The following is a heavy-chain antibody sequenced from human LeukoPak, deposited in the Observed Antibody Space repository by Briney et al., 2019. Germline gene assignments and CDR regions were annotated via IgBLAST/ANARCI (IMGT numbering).Heavy chain of an antibody. V-gene: IGHV1-2*02. CDR2: INPNSGGT. CDR3: ARADRLHGGPYLIGP. Sequence: ASVKVSCKTSGYSFTDYYMHWVRQAPGQGLEWMGWINPNSGGTSSAQKFQGRVTITRDTSITTVYMEVSWLTSDDTAIYYCARADRLHGGPYLIGPWGQGTLVTVSS. J-gene: IGHJ5*02. CDR1: GYSFTDYY. D-gene: IGHD2-21*01.